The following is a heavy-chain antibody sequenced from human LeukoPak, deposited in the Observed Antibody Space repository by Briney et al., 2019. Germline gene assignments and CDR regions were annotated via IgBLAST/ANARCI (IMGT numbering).Heavy chain of an antibody. D-gene: IGHD4-23*01. CDR3: ARDSYTKYRGVNWNYMDV. J-gene: IGHJ6*03. V-gene: IGHV4-4*07. CDR2: IYTNGNT. Sequence: MTSETLSLTCTVSGASIRSYYWSWIRQPAGKGLEWIGRIYTNGNTNYNPSLKSRVTMSVDTSKNQFSLKLSSVTAADTAVYYCARDSYTKYRGVNWNYMDVWGKGTTVTVSS. CDR1: GASIRSYY.